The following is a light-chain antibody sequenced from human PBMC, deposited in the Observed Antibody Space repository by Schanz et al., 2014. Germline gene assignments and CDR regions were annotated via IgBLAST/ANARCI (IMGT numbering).Light chain of an antibody. J-gene: IGKJ1*01. CDR3: QQYNNWLRT. CDR1: QSVHINY. Sequence: EIVLTQSPGTLSLSPGERATLSCRASQSVHINYLAWHQQKPGQAPRLLISGASSRATGIPDRFSGSGSGTDFTLTISRLEPEDFAVYYCQQYNNWLRTFGQGTKVEIE. V-gene: IGKV3-20*01. CDR2: GAS.